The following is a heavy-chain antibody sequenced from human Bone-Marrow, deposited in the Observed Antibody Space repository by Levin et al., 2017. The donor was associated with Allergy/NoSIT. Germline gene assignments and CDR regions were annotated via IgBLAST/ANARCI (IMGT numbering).Heavy chain of an antibody. J-gene: IGHJ4*02. D-gene: IGHD6-13*01. CDR1: GFTFSSYG. Sequence: GGSLRLSCAASGFTFSSYGMHWVRQAPGKGLEWVAVIWYDGSNKYYADSVKGRFTISRDNSKNTLYLQMNSLRAEDTAVYYCARGYRYSSSWSPTFDYWGQGTLVTVSS. CDR3: ARGYRYSSSWSPTFDY. CDR2: IWYDGSNK. V-gene: IGHV3-33*01.